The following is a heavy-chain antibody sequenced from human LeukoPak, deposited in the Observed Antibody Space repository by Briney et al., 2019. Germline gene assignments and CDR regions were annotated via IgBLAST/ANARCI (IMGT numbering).Heavy chain of an antibody. V-gene: IGHV3-7*01. CDR3: ARLSLCSSTSCPFDY. J-gene: IGHJ4*02. CDR2: IKTDGSEK. Sequence: PGGSLRLSCEGSGFTFSNYWMGWVRQAPGKGLQWVANIKTDGSEKYYVDSVKGRFTISRDNSKNTLYLQMNSLRAEDTAVYYCARLSLCSSTSCPFDYWGQGTLVTVSS. CDR1: GFTFSNYW. D-gene: IGHD2-2*01.